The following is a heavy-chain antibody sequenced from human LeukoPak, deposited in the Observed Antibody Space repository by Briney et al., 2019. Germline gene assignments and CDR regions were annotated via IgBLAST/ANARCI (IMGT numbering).Heavy chain of an antibody. Sequence: SETLSLTCSVSGDSISSSGYYWDWIRQPPGKGLEWIGSIHHSGNTNYNPSLKSRVTMSVDTSKNQFSLKLSSVTAADTAVYYCARLHPPLQYNYYYMDVWGKGTTVTVSS. D-gene: IGHD4-11*01. CDR2: IHHSGNT. V-gene: IGHV4-39*07. J-gene: IGHJ6*03. CDR1: GDSISSSGYY. CDR3: ARLHPPLQYNYYYMDV.